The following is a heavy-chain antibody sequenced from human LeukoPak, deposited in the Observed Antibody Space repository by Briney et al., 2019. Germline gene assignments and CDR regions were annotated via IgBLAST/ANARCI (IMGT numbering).Heavy chain of an antibody. D-gene: IGHD6-6*01. Sequence: GGSLRLSCAASGFTLSSYWMSWVRQAPGKGLEWVANIKQDGSEKYYVDSVKGRFTISRDNAKNSLYLQMNSLRAEDTAVYYCARDFGYYSSSPKIDYWGQGTLVTVSS. CDR2: IKQDGSEK. J-gene: IGHJ4*02. V-gene: IGHV3-7*01. CDR3: ARDFGYYSSSPKIDY. CDR1: GFTLSSYW.